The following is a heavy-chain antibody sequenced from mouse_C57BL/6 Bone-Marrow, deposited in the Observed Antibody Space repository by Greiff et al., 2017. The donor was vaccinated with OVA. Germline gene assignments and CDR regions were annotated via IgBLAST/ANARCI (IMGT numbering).Heavy chain of an antibody. Sequence: QVQLKQSGAELARPGASVKLSCKASGYTFTSYGISWVKQRPGQGLEWIGEIYPGGGNTYYNEKFKGKATLTADKSSSTAYMELRSLTSEDSAVYFCERVYYSKRYFDFWGTGTTVTVSS. CDR3: ERVYYSKRYFDF. J-gene: IGHJ1*03. V-gene: IGHV1-81*01. CDR2: IYPGGGNT. CDR1: GYTFTSYG. D-gene: IGHD2-5*01.